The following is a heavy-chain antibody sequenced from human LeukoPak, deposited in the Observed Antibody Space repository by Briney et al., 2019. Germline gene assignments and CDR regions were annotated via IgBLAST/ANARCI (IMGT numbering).Heavy chain of an antibody. Sequence: PGRSLRLSCAASGFTFSSYGMHWVRQAPGKGLEWVAVISYDGSNKYYADSVKGRFTISRDNSKNTLYLQMSSLRAEDTAVYYCAQIASYDYFDYWGQGTLVTVSS. CDR3: AQIASYDYFDY. CDR2: ISYDGSNK. CDR1: GFTFSSYG. J-gene: IGHJ4*02. V-gene: IGHV3-30*03. D-gene: IGHD3-10*01.